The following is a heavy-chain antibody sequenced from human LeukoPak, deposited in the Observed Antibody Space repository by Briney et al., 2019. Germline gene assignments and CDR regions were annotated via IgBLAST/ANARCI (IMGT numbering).Heavy chain of an antibody. D-gene: IGHD3-3*01. V-gene: IGHV3-48*01. CDR1: GFTFSSYS. CDR2: ISSSSSTI. CDR3: ARGAWRGYDFWSGQIDY. Sequence: GGSLRLSCAASGFTFSSYSMNWVRQAPGKGLEWVSYISSSSSTIYYADPVKGRFTISRDNAKNSLYLQMNSLRAEDTAVYYCARGAWRGYDFWSGQIDYWGQGTLVTVSS. J-gene: IGHJ4*02.